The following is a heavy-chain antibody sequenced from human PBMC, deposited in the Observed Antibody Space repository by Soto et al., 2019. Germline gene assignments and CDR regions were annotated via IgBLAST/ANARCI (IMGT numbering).Heavy chain of an antibody. CDR1: GYKFINHY. Sequence: ASAKVSCKASGYKFINHYIHWVRQAPGVGLEWMGIINPNGGGTDYAQKFQGRVTMTTDTYASTVHMELSSLRSEDTAVYFCARDSSASATSYSFDYLGQGNLVTVS. CDR2: INPNGGGT. J-gene: IGHJ4*02. D-gene: IGHD3-10*01. V-gene: IGHV1-46*01. CDR3: ARDSSASATSYSFDY.